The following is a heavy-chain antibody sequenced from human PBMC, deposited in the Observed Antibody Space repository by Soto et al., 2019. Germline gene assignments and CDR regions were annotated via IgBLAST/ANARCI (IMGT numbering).Heavy chain of an antibody. Sequence: PSETLSLTCNVSGGSISGYYWSWIRQSPGKGLEYIGYIYYRGSTNYNSSLKSRVTMSVDTSRNQFSLKMNSVTAADTAVYYCARQQLLPFYYALDVWGQGTTVTVPS. CDR3: ARQQLLPFYYALDV. CDR1: GGSISGYY. D-gene: IGHD1-26*01. CDR2: IYYRGST. V-gene: IGHV4-59*01. J-gene: IGHJ6*02.